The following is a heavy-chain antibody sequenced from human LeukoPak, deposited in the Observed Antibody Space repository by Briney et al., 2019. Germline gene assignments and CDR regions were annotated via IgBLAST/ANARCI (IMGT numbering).Heavy chain of an antibody. CDR1: GGSFSDYF. V-gene: IGHV4-34*01. Sequence: PSETLSLTCAVYGGSFSDYFWGWVRQPPGKGLEWIGEINHSGRTYYNPSLKSRVTISVDTSKNQFSLKLSSVTAADTAVYYCARGRQDVTMIVVVMTAVSYYLDVWGKGTTVTVS. J-gene: IGHJ6*03. CDR2: INHSGRT. CDR3: ARGRQDVTMIVVVMTAVSYYLDV. D-gene: IGHD3-22*01.